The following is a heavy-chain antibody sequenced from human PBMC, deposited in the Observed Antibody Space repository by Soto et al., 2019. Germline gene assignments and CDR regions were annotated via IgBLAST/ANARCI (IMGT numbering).Heavy chain of an antibody. V-gene: IGHV3-33*01. Sequence: QVQLVESGGGVVQPGRSLRLSCAASGFTFSSYGMHWVRQAPGKGLEWVAVIWHDGSNKYYADSVKGRFTISRDNSKNTLYMQMNSLRAEDTAVYYCARDDILAGPDYYYYYGMDVWGQGTTVTVSS. CDR1: GFTFSSYG. J-gene: IGHJ6*01. D-gene: IGHD3-9*01. CDR3: ARDDILAGPDYYYYYGMDV. CDR2: IWHDGSNK.